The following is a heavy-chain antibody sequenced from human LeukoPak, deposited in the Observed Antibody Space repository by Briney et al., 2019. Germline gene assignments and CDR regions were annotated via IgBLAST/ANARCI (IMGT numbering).Heavy chain of an antibody. CDR3: AGEGHYYDDTGYYYGGEDY. CDR2: IYTRGST. CDR1: GGSITSYY. J-gene: IGHJ4*02. V-gene: IGHV4-4*07. Sequence: PSETLSLTCTVSGGSITSYYWSWIRQPAGKGLEWIGGIYTRGSTKYSPSLKSRVTLSVDTSKNQFSLRLSSVTAADTAVYYCAGEGHYYDDTGYYYGGEDYWGQGTLVTVSS. D-gene: IGHD3-22*01.